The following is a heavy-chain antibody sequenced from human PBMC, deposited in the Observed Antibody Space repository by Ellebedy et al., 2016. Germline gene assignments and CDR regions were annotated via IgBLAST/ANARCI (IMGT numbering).Heavy chain of an antibody. V-gene: IGHV6-1*01. CDR1: GDSVSSTRAT. Sequence: SETLSLTCAISGDSVSSTRATWSWIRQSPSRGLEWLGRTFYRSTWYNDYAVSVKSRITINPETSKNQFTLQLNSVTPEDTAVYYCARDHIPVVVPAAIAFDPWGQGTLVTVSS. CDR3: ARDHIPVVVPAAIAFDP. D-gene: IGHD2-2*02. CDR2: TFYRSTWYN. J-gene: IGHJ5*02.